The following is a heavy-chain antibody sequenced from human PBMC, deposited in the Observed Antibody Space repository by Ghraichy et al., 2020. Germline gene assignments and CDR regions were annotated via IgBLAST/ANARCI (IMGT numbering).Heavy chain of an antibody. V-gene: IGHV4-38-2*02. J-gene: IGHJ4*02. CDR1: GYSISGGYY. Sequence: GSLRLSCTVSGYSISGGYYWGWIRQPPGKGLEWIGAIFLSGTTYYKTSLKSRVTISVDTSKNQFSLRLTSVTAADTAVYYCARSDSFRYTGMYYFDYWGQGIPVTVSS. CDR2: IFLSGTT. D-gene: IGHD3-16*02. CDR3: ARSDSFRYTGMYYFDY.